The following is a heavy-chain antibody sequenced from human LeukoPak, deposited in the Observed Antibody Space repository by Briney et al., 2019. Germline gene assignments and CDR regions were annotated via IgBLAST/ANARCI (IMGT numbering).Heavy chain of an antibody. J-gene: IGHJ4*02. CDR1: GGSISSGDYY. Sequence: SQTLSLTCTVSGGSISSGDYYWSWIRQPPGMGLVWIGYIYYSGSTYYNPSLKSRVTISVDTSKNQFSLKLSSVTAADTAVYYCARDRIAVARISGGLDYWGQGTLVTVSS. CDR2: IYYSGST. V-gene: IGHV4-30-4*01. CDR3: ARDRIAVARISGGLDY. D-gene: IGHD6-19*01.